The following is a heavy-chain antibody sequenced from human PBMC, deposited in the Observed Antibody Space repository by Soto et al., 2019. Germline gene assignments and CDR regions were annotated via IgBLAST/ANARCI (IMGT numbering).Heavy chain of an antibody. CDR3: ARGRFWYFDL. CDR2: IYSSGNT. Sequence: QVQLQESGPGLVKPSQTLSLTCTVSGGSISSGGYYWSWIRQHPGKDLEWIAYIYSSGNTDYNPSLKSRVIMSVDTSKNQFSLKLGSVTAADTAVYYCARGRFWYFDLWGRGSLVSVSS. CDR1: GGSISSGGYY. V-gene: IGHV4-31*03. J-gene: IGHJ2*01.